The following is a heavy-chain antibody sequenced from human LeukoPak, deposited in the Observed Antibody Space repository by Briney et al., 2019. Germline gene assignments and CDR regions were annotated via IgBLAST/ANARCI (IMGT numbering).Heavy chain of an antibody. D-gene: IGHD2-2*01. J-gene: IGHJ5*02. CDR1: GGSISSNSYY. Sequence: KPSETLSLTCAVSGGSISSNSYYWGWIRQPPGKGLEWIGSIYSGGTTYYNPSLTSRVTIFVDTSKNQFSLKLTSVTAADTAVYYCARDQQYQRPAGWFDPWGQGTLVTVSS. CDR3: ARDQQYQRPAGWFDP. V-gene: IGHV4-39*01. CDR2: IYSGGTT.